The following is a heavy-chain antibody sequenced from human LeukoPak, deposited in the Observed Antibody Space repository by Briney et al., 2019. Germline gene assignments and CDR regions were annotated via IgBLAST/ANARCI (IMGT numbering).Heavy chain of an antibody. Sequence: PGRSLRLSCAASGFTFSRYGMHWVRQAPGKGLEWVAVIWYDGSNKYYAESVKGRFTISRDNSKNTLYLQMNSLRAEDTAVYYCASSTITATLDYWGQGTLVTVSS. J-gene: IGHJ4*02. V-gene: IGHV3-33*01. D-gene: IGHD5-24*01. CDR3: ASSTITATLDY. CDR2: IWYDGSNK. CDR1: GFTFSRYG.